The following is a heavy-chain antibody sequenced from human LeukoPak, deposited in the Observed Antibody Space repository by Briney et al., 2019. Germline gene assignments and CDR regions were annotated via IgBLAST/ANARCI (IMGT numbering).Heavy chain of an antibody. CDR3: AKDIKVTTFTVRYYYYGLDV. CDR2: ISSSSSYI. Sequence: GGSLRLSCAASGFTFSSYSMNWVRQAPGKGLEWVSSISSSSSYIYYADSVKGRFTISRDNAKNSLYLQMNSLRAEDTALYYCAKDIKVTTFTVRYYYYGLDVWGQGTTVTVSS. CDR1: GFTFSSYS. V-gene: IGHV3-21*04. D-gene: IGHD2/OR15-2a*01. J-gene: IGHJ6*02.